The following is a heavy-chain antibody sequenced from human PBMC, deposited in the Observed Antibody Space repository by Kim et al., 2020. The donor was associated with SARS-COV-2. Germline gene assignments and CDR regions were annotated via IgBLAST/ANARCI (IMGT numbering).Heavy chain of an antibody. CDR1: GYTFTSYG. V-gene: IGHV1-18*01. D-gene: IGHD6-13*01. J-gene: IGHJ6*01. Sequence: AAVKVSCKASGYTFTSYGISWVRQAPGQGLEWMGWISAYNGNTNYAQKLQGRVTMTTDTSTSTAYKELRSLRSDDTAVYYCARALSEVAAAGNTALYYYYYGLAVWGQGTTVTVSS. CDR2: ISAYNGNT. CDR3: ARALSEVAAAGNTALYYYYYGLAV.